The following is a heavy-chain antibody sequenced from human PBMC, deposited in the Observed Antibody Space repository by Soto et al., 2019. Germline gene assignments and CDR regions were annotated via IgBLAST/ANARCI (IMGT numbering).Heavy chain of an antibody. D-gene: IGHD3-22*01. Sequence: GGSLRFSCAASGFTFSSYAMSWVRQAPGKGLEWVSAIGGSGGSTYYADSVKGRFTISRDNSKNTLYLQMNSLRAEDTAVYYCAKRGLPYYYDSSGYYPAPFDYWGQGTLVTVSS. CDR1: GFTFSSYA. J-gene: IGHJ4*02. CDR2: IGGSGGST. V-gene: IGHV3-23*01. CDR3: AKRGLPYYYDSSGYYPAPFDY.